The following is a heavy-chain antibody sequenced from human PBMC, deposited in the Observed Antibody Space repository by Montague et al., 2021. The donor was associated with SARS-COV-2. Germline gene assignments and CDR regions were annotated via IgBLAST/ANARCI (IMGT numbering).Heavy chain of an antibody. D-gene: IGHD3-10*01. CDR3: AREVSGRYYNGWFDP. CDR2: IYHSGTT. J-gene: IGHJ5*02. CDR1: GGSVSSDNW. Sequence: SETLSLTCTVSGGSVSSDNWWTWVRQPPGKGLEWIGEIYHSGTTNYNPSLQSRVAISVDKSRNHLSLHLRSVTAADTAVYYCAREVSGRYYNGWFDPWGQGTLVTVSS. V-gene: IGHV4-4*02.